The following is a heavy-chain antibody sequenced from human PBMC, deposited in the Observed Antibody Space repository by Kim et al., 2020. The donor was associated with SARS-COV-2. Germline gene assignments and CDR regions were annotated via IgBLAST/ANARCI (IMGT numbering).Heavy chain of an antibody. CDR1: GYTFTGYY. J-gene: IGHJ5*02. CDR3: ARGGRSSWYNFYNWFDP. V-gene: IGHV1-2*06. CDR2: INPNSGGT. D-gene: IGHD6-13*01. Sequence: ASVKVSCKASGYTFTGYYMHWVRQAPGQGLEWMGRINPNSGGTNYAQKFQGRVTMTRDTSISTAYMELSRLRSDDTAVYYCARGGRSSWYNFYNWFDPWGQGTLVTVSS.